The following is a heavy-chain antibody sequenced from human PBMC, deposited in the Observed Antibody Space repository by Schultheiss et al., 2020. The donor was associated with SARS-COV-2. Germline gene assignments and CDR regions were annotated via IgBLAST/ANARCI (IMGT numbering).Heavy chain of an antibody. CDR2: VYDHGNT. J-gene: IGHJ2*01. V-gene: IGHV4-59*11. CDR1: TGSMSLQY. CDR3: AREGPPNWYFDL. Sequence: SETLSLTCTVSTGSMSLQYWSWIRQPPGKGLEWIGYVYDHGNTNYNPTLKSRVTISADTSKNQFPLNLRSVTAADTAVYYCAREGPPNWYFDLWGPGTLVTVSS.